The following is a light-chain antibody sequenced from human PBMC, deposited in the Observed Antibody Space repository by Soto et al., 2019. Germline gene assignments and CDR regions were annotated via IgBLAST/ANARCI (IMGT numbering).Light chain of an antibody. CDR1: QGVSRH. CDR2: DAS. Sequence: EIVLTQSPATLSLSPGERATLSCRASQGVSRHLAWYQQKPGQAPRLLIYDASTRATGIPARFSGSGSGTDFTLTISRLEPEDFAVYYCQQRRNWPITFGQGTRLEIK. CDR3: QQRRNWPIT. J-gene: IGKJ5*01. V-gene: IGKV3-11*01.